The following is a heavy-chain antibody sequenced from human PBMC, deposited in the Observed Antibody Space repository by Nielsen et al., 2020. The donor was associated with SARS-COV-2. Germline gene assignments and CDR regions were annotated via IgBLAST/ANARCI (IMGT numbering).Heavy chain of an antibody. CDR3: ARDSNWNDGSDYYYYYGMDV. D-gene: IGHD1-20*01. J-gene: IGHJ6*02. V-gene: IGHV4-34*01. CDR2: INHSGST. Sequence: PGKGLEWIGEINHSGSTNYNPSLKSRVTISVDTSKNQFSLKLSSVTAADTAVYYCARDSNWNDGSDYYYYYGMDVWGQGTTVTVSS.